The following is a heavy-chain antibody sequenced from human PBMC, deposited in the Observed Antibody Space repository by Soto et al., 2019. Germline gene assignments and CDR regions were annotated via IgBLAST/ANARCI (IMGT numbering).Heavy chain of an antibody. CDR3: ARHIAAAGTDYYYYGMDV. Sequence: EVQLVQSGAEVKKPGESLKISCKGSGYSFTSYWIGWVRQMPGKGLEWMGIIYPGDSDTRYSPSFQGQVTISADKSISTAYLQWSSLKASDTAMYYCARHIAAAGTDYYYYGMDVWGQGTTVTVSS. CDR1: GYSFTSYW. V-gene: IGHV5-51*01. CDR2: IYPGDSDT. J-gene: IGHJ6*02. D-gene: IGHD6-13*01.